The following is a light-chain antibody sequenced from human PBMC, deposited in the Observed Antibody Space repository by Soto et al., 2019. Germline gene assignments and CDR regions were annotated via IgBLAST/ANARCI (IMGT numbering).Light chain of an antibody. CDR1: NIGDKS. Sequence: SYVLTQPPSVSLAPGQTARITCGGNNIGDKSVHWYQQKPGQAPVMVVHDDSDRPSGIPARISGSNSGNTATLTISRVEAGDEADYYCQVWDSSSDRWVFGGGTQLTVL. V-gene: IGLV3-21*02. CDR2: DDS. J-gene: IGLJ3*02. CDR3: QVWDSSSDRWV.